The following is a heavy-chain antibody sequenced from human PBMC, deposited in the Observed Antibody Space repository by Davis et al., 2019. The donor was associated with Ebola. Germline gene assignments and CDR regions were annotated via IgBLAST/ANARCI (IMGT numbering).Heavy chain of an antibody. CDR3: ARGLAARYYYYYYGMDV. V-gene: IGHV1-2*06. CDR2: INPNSGGT. D-gene: IGHD6-6*01. CDR1: GYTFTSYY. J-gene: IGHJ6*02. Sequence: AASVKVSCKASGYTFTSYYMHWVRQAPGQGLEWMGRINPNSGGTNYAQKFQGRVTMTRDTSTSTVYMELSSLRSEDTAVYYCARGLAARYYYYYYGMDVWGQGTTVTVSS.